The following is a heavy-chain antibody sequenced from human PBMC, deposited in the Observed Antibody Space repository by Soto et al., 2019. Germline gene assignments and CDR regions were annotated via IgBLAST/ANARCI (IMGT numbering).Heavy chain of an antibody. V-gene: IGHV3-9*01. D-gene: IGHD6-13*01. CDR3: AKDITYSSSWSFDY. J-gene: IGHJ4*02. Sequence: GGSLRLSCAASGFTFDDYAMHWVRQAPGKGLEWVSGISWNSGSIGYADSVKGRFTISRDNAKNSLYLQMNSLRAEDTALYYCAKDITYSSSWSFDYWGQGTLVTVSS. CDR2: ISWNSGSI. CDR1: GFTFDDYA.